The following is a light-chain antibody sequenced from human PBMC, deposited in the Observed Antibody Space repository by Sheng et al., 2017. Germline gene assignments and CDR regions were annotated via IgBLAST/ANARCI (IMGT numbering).Light chain of an antibody. Sequence: QSVLTQPPSVSGTPGQTVTISCTGTSSNIGAGYDVHWYQQLPGTAPKLLIYRTTSRPSGVPDRFSGSKSGTSASLAITGLQAEDEADYYCCSYASSNSYVFGTGTKVTVL. J-gene: IGLJ1*01. CDR3: CSYASSNSYV. CDR1: SSNIGAGYD. V-gene: IGLV1-40*01. CDR2: RTT.